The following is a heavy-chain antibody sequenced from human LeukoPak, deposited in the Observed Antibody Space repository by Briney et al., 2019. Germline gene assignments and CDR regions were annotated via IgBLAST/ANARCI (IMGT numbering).Heavy chain of an antibody. CDR3: ARLGSSYSAQYFDL. D-gene: IGHD2-15*01. Sequence: PSETLSLTCTVSGGSISSYYWSWIRQPPGKGLEWIGYIYYSGSTNYNPSLKSRVTISVDTSKNQFSLKLSSVTAADTAVYYCARLGSSYSAQYFDLWGRGTLVTVSS. V-gene: IGHV4-59*08. CDR2: IYYSGST. CDR1: GGSISSYY. J-gene: IGHJ2*01.